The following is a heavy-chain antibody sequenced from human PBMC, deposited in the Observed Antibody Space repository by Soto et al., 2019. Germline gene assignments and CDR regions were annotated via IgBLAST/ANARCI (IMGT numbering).Heavy chain of an antibody. CDR1: GFTFSSSA. V-gene: IGHV1-58*01. CDR2: IVVGSGNT. Sequence: SVKVSCKASGFTFSSSAVQWVRQARGQRLEWIGWIVVGSGNTNYTQKFQERVTITRDMSTSTAYMELSSLRSEDTAVYYCAALSIAAREFDYWGQGTLVTV. CDR3: AALSIAAREFDY. D-gene: IGHD6-6*01. J-gene: IGHJ4*02.